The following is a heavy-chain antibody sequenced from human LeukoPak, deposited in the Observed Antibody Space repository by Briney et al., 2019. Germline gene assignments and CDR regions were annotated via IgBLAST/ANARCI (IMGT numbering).Heavy chain of an antibody. J-gene: IGHJ4*02. CDR3: TREGENY. CDR1: GFTFGDYA. D-gene: IGHD1-26*01. V-gene: IGHV3-49*04. CDR2: IRSKAYGGTT. Sequence: GGSRRLSCVASGFTFGDYAMSWVRQAPGKGLEWVGFIRSKAYGGTTEYAASVKGRFTISRDDSKSIAYLQMNSLKTEDTAVYYCTREGENYWGQGTLVTVSS.